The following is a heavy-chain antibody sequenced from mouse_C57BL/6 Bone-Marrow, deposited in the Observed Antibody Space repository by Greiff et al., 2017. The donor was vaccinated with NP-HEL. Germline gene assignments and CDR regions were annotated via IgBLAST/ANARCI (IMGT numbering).Heavy chain of an antibody. CDR1: GFTFSSYA. D-gene: IGHD2-4*01. J-gene: IGHJ4*01. Sequence: EVNLVESGGGLVKPGGSLKLSCAASGFTFSSYAMSWVRQTPEKRLEWVATISDGGSYTYYPDNVKGRFTISRDNAKNNLYLQMSHLKSEDTAMYYCARDYYDYGEGYAMDYWGQGTSVTVSS. CDR3: ARDYYDYGEGYAMDY. V-gene: IGHV5-4*01. CDR2: ISDGGSYT.